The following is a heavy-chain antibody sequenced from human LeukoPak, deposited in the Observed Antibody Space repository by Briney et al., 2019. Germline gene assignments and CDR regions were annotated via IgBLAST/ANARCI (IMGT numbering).Heavy chain of an antibody. V-gene: IGHV3-7*05. CDR2: IKPDGSEK. Sequence: GGSLRLSCADSGITFSGNWLSWVRQAPGKGLEWVAHIKPDGSEKHYADSVRGRVTISRDNAENSLYLEMNSVRGDDTAVYSCARDRDWSFHYWGEGALVTDSS. J-gene: IGHJ4*02. CDR1: GITFSGNW. CDR3: ARDRDWSFHY. D-gene: IGHD3/OR15-3a*01.